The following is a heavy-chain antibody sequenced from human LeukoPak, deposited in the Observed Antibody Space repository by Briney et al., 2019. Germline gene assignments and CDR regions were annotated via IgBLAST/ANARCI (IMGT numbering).Heavy chain of an antibody. CDR1: GFTFSSYS. CDR2: ISSSSSYI. D-gene: IGHD2-2*01. Sequence: PGGSLRLSCAASGFTFSSYSMNWVRQAPGKGLEWVSSISSSSSYIYYADSVKGRFTISRDNAKNSLYLQVNSLRAEDTAVYYCARDLGSVVPLYYFDYWGQGTLVTVSS. J-gene: IGHJ4*02. CDR3: ARDLGSVVPLYYFDY. V-gene: IGHV3-21*01.